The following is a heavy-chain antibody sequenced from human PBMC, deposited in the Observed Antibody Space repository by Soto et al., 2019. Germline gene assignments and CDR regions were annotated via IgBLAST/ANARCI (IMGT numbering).Heavy chain of an antibody. CDR3: ARARYSSGWSDPTYGMDV. D-gene: IGHD6-19*01. CDR2: TYYRSKWYN. V-gene: IGHV6-1*01. Sequence: PSQTLSLTCAISGDSVSSNSAACNWIRQSPSRGLEWLGRTYYRSKWYNDYAVSVKSRITINPDTSKNQFSLQLNSVTPEDTAVYYCARARYSSGWSDPTYGMDVWGQGTTVTVSS. CDR1: GDSVSSNSAA. J-gene: IGHJ6*02.